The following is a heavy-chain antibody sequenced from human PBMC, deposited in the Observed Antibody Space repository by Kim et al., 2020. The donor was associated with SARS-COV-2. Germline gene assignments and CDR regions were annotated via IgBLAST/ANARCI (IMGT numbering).Heavy chain of an antibody. V-gene: IGHV3-7*01. CDR1: RFTFSSYW. CDR2: IKQDGSEK. Sequence: GGSLRLSCAASRFTFSSYWMSWVRQAPGKGLEWVANIKQDGSEKYYVDSVKGRFTIFRDNAKNSLYLQMNSLRAEDTAVYYCARDSPYMPLDYWGQGTLV. J-gene: IGHJ4*02. D-gene: IGHD2-2*01. CDR3: ARDSPYMPLDY.